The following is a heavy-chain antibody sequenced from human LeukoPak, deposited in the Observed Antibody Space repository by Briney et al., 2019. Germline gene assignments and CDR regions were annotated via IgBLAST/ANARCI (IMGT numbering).Heavy chain of an antibody. D-gene: IGHD3-10*01. Sequence: GRALRLSCTASGFTFSTYGMNWVRQAPGKGLEWVSSISSSSSYIYYADSVKGRFTISRDNAKNSLYLQMNSLRAEDTAVYYCARDRGPMVNYYYYYGMDVWGQGTTVTVSS. CDR3: ARDRGPMVNYYYYYGMDV. V-gene: IGHV3-21*01. J-gene: IGHJ6*02. CDR1: GFTFSTYG. CDR2: ISSSSSYI.